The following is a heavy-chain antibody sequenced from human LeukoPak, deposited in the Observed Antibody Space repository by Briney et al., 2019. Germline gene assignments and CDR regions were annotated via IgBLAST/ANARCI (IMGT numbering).Heavy chain of an antibody. CDR1: GFTFSSYG. V-gene: IGHV3-33*06. J-gene: IGHJ4*02. CDR3: AKDLAGTTVAY. Sequence: PGGSLRLSCVASGFTFSSYGMHWVRQAPGKGLEWVAVIWYDGSNKYYADSVKGRFTISRDNSKNTLYLQMNSLRAEDTAVYYCAKDLAGTTVAYWGQGTLVTVSS. D-gene: IGHD1-1*01. CDR2: IWYDGSNK.